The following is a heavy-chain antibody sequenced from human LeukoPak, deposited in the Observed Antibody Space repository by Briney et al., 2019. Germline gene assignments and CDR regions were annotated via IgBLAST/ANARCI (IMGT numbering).Heavy chain of an antibody. V-gene: IGHV3-7*01. J-gene: IGHJ4*02. CDR1: GFTFSGHW. CDR2: INQGGSDK. Sequence: GGPLRLSCAASGFTFSGHWMSWVRQAPGKGLEWVANINQGGSDKYYVDSVKGRFTISRDNATNLLYLHMNSLRGEDTAVYYCTRDRSRAEDDWGQGTLVTVSS. D-gene: IGHD1-14*01. CDR3: TRDRSRAEDD.